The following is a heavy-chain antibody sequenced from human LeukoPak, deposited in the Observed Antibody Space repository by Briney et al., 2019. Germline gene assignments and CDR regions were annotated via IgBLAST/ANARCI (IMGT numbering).Heavy chain of an antibody. Sequence: ASVKVSCKASGYSFSNYAMNWVRQAPGQGLEFMGWIHPSTGNPAYAQGFSGRFVFSLDASVTTTYLQISDLKAEDTAVYFCARALDSLGGLSLPDYWGQGTLVTVSS. D-gene: IGHD3-16*02. J-gene: IGHJ4*02. CDR3: ARALDSLGGLSLPDY. V-gene: IGHV7-4-1*02. CDR1: GYSFSNYA. CDR2: IHPSTGNP.